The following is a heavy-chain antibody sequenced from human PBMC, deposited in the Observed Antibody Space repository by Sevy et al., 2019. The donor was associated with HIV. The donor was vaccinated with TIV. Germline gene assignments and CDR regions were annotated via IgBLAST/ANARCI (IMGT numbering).Heavy chain of an antibody. V-gene: IGHV4-34*01. D-gene: IGHD2-2*01. CDR3: ARAVYCSSTSCLDYFDY. CDR2: VHHSGST. Sequence: SETLSLTCAVYGGSFSGYYWSWIRQPPGKGLEWIGEVHHSGSTNDNPSLTSRVTISVDTSENQFSLKLSSVTAADTAVYYCARAVYCSSTSCLDYFDYWGQGTLVTVSS. CDR1: GGSFSGYY. J-gene: IGHJ4*02.